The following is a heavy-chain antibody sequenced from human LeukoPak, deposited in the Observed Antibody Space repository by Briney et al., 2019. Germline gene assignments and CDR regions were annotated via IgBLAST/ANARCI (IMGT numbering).Heavy chain of an antibody. CDR2: ISSSSSYI. J-gene: IGHJ3*02. V-gene: IGHV3-21*01. Sequence: GGSLRLSCAASGFTFSSYSMNWVRQDPGKGLEWVSSISSSSSYIYYADSVKGRFTISRDNAKNSLYLQMNSLRAEDTAVYYCARAYVDDAFDIWGQGTMVTVSS. CDR1: GFTFSSYS. CDR3: ARAYVDDAFDI. D-gene: IGHD3-16*01.